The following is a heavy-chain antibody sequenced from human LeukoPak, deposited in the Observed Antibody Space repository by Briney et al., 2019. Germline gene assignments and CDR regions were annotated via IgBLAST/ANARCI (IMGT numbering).Heavy chain of an antibody. V-gene: IGHV4-4*02. CDR1: GGSISSSNW. CDR2: IYHSGST. J-gene: IGHJ4*02. D-gene: IGHD5-24*01. CDR3: ARDLATRALDY. Sequence: MPSETLSLTCAVSGGSISSSNWWSWVRQPPGKGLEWIGEIYHSGSTNYNPSLKSRVTISVDTSKNQFSLKLSSVTAADTAVYYCARDLATRALDYWGQGTLVTVSS.